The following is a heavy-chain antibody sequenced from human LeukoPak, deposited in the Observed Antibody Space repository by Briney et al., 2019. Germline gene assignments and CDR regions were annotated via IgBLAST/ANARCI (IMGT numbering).Heavy chain of an antibody. V-gene: IGHV4-39*01. J-gene: IGHJ5*02. CDR1: GGSIGSSSYY. D-gene: IGHD6-6*01. CDR3: ARQGEYSSSSYWFDP. CDR2: IYYSGST. Sequence: PSETLSLTCTVSGGSIGSSSYYWGWIRQPPGKGMEWIGSIYYSGSTYYNPSLKSRVTISVDTSKNQFSLKLSSVTAADTAVYYCARQGEYSSSSYWFDPWGQGTLVTVSS.